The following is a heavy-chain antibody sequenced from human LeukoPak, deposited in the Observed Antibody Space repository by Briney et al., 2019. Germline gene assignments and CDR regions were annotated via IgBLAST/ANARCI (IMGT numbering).Heavy chain of an antibody. V-gene: IGHV3-23*01. J-gene: IGHJ4*02. CDR2: ISASGGGP. CDR3: ANLPYGSGSYYKGLDY. Sequence: GGSLRLSCAASGFTFSSYVMSWVRQAPGRGLEWVSVISASGGGPYYADSVKGRFTIARDNSKNTLYLQMNSLRAEDTAVYYCANLPYGSGSYYKGLDYWGQGTLVTVSS. CDR1: GFTFSSYV. D-gene: IGHD3-10*01.